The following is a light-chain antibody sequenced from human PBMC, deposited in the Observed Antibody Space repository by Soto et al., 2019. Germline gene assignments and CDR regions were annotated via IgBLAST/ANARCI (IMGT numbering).Light chain of an antibody. CDR2: DAS. V-gene: IGKV3-11*01. CDR1: QSVRSY. Sequence: EIVLTQSPATLSLSPGERATLSCRASQSVRSYLAWYQQKPGQAPRLLIYDASNRATGIPARFSGSGSGTDFILTISSLVPEDFAVYYCQQRSNWPITFGQGTRLEIK. CDR3: QQRSNWPIT. J-gene: IGKJ5*01.